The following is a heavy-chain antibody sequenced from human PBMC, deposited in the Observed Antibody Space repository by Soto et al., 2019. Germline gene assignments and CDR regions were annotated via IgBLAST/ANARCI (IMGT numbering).Heavy chain of an antibody. Sequence: EVQLVESGGGLVQPGGSLRLSCAASGFTFSDHYMDWVRQAPGKGLEWVGRIRNEPKGYTTEYAASVKGRFNISRYDSEKSLYLQMNNLKTEDTAVYYCVRNLAAGGTFYFDYLGQGALVTVSS. V-gene: IGHV3-72*01. CDR2: IRNEPKGYTT. J-gene: IGHJ4*02. CDR3: VRNLAAGGTFYFDY. D-gene: IGHD6-13*01. CDR1: GFTFSDHY.